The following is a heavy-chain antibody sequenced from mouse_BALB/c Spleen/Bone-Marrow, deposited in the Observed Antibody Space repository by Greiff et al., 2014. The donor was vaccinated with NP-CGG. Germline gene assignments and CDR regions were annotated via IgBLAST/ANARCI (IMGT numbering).Heavy chain of an antibody. V-gene: IGHV1-26*01. J-gene: IGHJ3*01. CDR2: INPNNGDT. Sequence: DVHLVESGPELVKPGASVKMSCKASGYTFTDNYMKWVKQSHRKSLEWIGDINPNNGDTFYNQKFKGRATLTVDKSSSTAYMHLNSLTSEDSAVYYCAREKYGPAWFAYWGQGTLVTVSA. CDR3: AREKYGPAWFAY. D-gene: IGHD1-2*01. CDR1: GYTFTDNY.